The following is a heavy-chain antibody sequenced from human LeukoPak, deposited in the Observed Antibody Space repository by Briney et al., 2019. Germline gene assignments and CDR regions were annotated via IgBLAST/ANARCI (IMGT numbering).Heavy chain of an antibody. CDR1: GFTFSSYS. Sequence: PGGSLRLSCAASGFTFSSYSMNWVRQAPGKGLEWVSSISSSSSYIYYADSVKGRFTISRDNAKNSLYLQMNSLRAEDTAVYYCAGGPVYGDVHYYYYGMDVWGQGTTVTVSS. D-gene: IGHD4-17*01. V-gene: IGHV3-21*01. CDR2: ISSSSSYI. J-gene: IGHJ6*02. CDR3: AGGPVYGDVHYYYYGMDV.